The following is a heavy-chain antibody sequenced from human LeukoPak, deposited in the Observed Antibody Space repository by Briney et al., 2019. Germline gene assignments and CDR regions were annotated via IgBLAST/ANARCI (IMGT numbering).Heavy chain of an antibody. CDR3: ARGRPYNVGLPPWFDP. D-gene: IGHD1-14*01. CDR2: IYHSGTT. V-gene: IGHV4-38-2*02. J-gene: IGHJ5*02. CDR1: GYSISSGYY. Sequence: SETLSLTCTVSGYSISSGYYWGWIRQPPGKGLEWFGSIYHSGTTYYNPSLKSRVTISVDTSRNQFSLNLSSMTAADTAVYYCARGRPYNVGLPPWFDPWGQGTLVTVSS.